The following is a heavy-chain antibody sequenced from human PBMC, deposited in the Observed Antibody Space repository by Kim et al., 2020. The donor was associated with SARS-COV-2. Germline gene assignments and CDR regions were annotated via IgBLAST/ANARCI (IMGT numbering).Heavy chain of an antibody. J-gene: IGHJ6*03. D-gene: IGHD6-13*01. CDR2: INHSGST. CDR3: TVSSSWSPLYYYYMDV. V-gene: IGHV4-34*01. CDR1: GGSFSGYY. Sequence: SETLSLTCAVYGGSFSGYYWSWIRQPPGKGLEWIGEINHSGSTNYNPSLKSRVTISVDTSKNQFSLKLSSVTAADTAVYYCTVSSSWSPLYYYYMDVWGKGTTVTVSS.